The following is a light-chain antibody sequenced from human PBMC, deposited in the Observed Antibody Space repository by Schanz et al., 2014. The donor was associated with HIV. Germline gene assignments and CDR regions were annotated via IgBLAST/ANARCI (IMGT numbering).Light chain of an antibody. CDR2: END. CDR3: GTWDSSLNVVV. J-gene: IGLJ2*01. CDR1: TFNIGNNY. Sequence: QSVLTQPPSVSAAPGQKVIISCSGDTFNIGNNYVSWYQQLPSTAPKALIYENDRRTSGISDRFSASKSGTSATLAIAGLQTDDEGDYFCGTWDSSLNVVVFGGGTKLTVL. V-gene: IGLV1-51*01.